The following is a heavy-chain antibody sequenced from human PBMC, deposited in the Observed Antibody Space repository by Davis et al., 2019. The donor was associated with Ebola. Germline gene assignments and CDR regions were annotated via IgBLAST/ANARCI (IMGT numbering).Heavy chain of an antibody. CDR3: GRGGVAGTFDY. V-gene: IGHV3-74*01. Sequence: GESLKISCAASGFTFSGSWMHWVRQAPGKGLLWVSRIHGDGSSTSYADSVKGRFTISRDNAKNTLYLQMNSLRAEDTAVYYCGRGGVAGTFDYWGRGTLVTVST. CDR2: IHGDGSST. D-gene: IGHD6-19*01. J-gene: IGHJ4*02. CDR1: GFTFSGSW.